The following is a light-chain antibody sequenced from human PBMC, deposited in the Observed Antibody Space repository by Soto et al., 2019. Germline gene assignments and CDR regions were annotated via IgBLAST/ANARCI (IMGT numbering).Light chain of an antibody. J-gene: IGKJ2*01. Sequence: EVVMTQSPATLSVSPGERATLSCRASQSVSRNLAWYHQRPGQPPRLVMYGASTRATGSPARFSGSGSGTEFNLTISSLQSEDGVVYYCQHYNNWPPYTFGQGTKLEIK. CDR1: QSVSRN. CDR2: GAS. CDR3: QHYNNWPPYT. V-gene: IGKV3-15*01.